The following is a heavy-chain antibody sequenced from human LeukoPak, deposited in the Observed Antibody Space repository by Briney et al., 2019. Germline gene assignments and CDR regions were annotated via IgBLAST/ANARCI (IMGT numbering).Heavy chain of an antibody. Sequence: GGSLRLSCAASGFTFSSYAMHWVRQAPGKGLEYVSAISSNGGSTYYANSVKGRFTISRDNSRNTLYLQMGSLRAEDMAVYYCARDNRVIGRTLGYYFDYWGQGTLVIVSS. J-gene: IGHJ4*02. D-gene: IGHD3-10*01. CDR2: ISSNGGST. V-gene: IGHV3-64*01. CDR3: ARDNRVIGRTLGYYFDY. CDR1: GFTFSSYA.